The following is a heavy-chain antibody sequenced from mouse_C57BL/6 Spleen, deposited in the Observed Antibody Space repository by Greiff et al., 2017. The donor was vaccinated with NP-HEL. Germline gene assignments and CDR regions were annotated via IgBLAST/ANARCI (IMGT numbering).Heavy chain of an antibody. CDR3: ARNYYYGSSYEDAMDY. D-gene: IGHD1-1*01. V-gene: IGHV5-17*01. CDR2: ISSGSSTI. J-gene: IGHJ4*01. CDR1: GFTFSDYG. Sequence: EVHLVESGGGLVKPGGSLKLSCAASGFTFSDYGMHWVRQAPEKGLEWVAYISSGSSTIYYADTVKGRFTISRDNAKNTLFLQMTSLRSEDTAMYYCARNYYYGSSYEDAMDYWGQGTSVTVSS.